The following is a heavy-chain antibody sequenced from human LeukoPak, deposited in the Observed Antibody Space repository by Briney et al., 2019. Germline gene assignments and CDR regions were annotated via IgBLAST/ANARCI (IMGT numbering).Heavy chain of an antibody. D-gene: IGHD5-18*01. V-gene: IGHV3-33*06. CDR2: IWHDGSNK. CDR1: GFTLSTYG. Sequence: GRSLRLSCAASGFTLSTYGMHWVRQAPGKGLEWVAVIWHDGSNKYYADSVKGRFTISRDDSKSTLYLQMNSLRPEDTAVYYCAKEKLPSGYSFLTDYWGQGTLVTVSS. CDR3: AKEKLPSGYSFLTDY. J-gene: IGHJ4*02.